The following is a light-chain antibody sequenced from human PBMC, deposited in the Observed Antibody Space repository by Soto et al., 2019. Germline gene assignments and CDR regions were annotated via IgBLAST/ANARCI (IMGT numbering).Light chain of an antibody. CDR3: QQRSNWPPLT. J-gene: IGKJ4*01. V-gene: IGKV3-11*01. Sequence: EIVLTQSPATLSLSPGERANLSCRASQSISNYLVWYQQKPGQAPRLLIYDASNRATGIPARFSGSGSGTDFTLTISSLEPEDFAIYYCQQRSNWPPLTFGGGTKVEIK. CDR1: QSISNY. CDR2: DAS.